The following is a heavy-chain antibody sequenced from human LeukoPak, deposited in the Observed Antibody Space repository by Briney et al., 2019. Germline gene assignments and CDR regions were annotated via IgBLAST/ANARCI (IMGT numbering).Heavy chain of an antibody. CDR1: GGSFSGYY. J-gene: IGHJ4*02. D-gene: IGHD6-19*01. CDR2: INHSGST. V-gene: IGHV4-34*01. CDR3: ARGGIAVAGTFDY. Sequence: SETLSLTCAVYGGSFSGYYWSWIRQPPGKGLEWIGEINHSGSTNYNPSLKSRVTISVGTSKNQFSLKLSSVTAADTAVYYCARGGIAVAGTFDYWGQGTLVTVSS.